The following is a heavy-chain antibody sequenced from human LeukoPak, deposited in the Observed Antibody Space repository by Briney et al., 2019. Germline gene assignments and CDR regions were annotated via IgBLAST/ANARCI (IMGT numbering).Heavy chain of an antibody. D-gene: IGHD2-15*01. CDR2: IYSGGST. V-gene: IGHV3-53*01. CDR1: GFTVSSNY. CDR3: ASAPIVVVVAGWGYLQH. J-gene: IGHJ1*01. Sequence: GGSLRLSCAASGFTVSSNYMSWVRQAPGKGLEWVSVIYSGGSTYYADSVKGRFTISRDNSKNTLYLQMNSLRAEDTAVYYCASAPIVVVVAGWGYLQHWGQGTLVTVSS.